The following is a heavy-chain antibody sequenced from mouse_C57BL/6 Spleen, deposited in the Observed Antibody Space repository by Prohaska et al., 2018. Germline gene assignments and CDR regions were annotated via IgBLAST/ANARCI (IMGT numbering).Heavy chain of an antibody. CDR3: SKSYGNYLYAMDY. J-gene: IGHJ4*01. CDR2: IDPEKSDT. CDR1: GFNIKDDY. D-gene: IGHD2-1*01. V-gene: IGHV14-4*01. Sequence: EVQLQQSGAELVRPGASVKLSCTASGFNIKDDYMHWVKQRPEQGLEWIGWIDPEKSDTEEASKFQGKATITADTCSNTAYLQLSSLTSEDTAVYYCSKSYGNYLYAMDYWGQGTSVTVSS.